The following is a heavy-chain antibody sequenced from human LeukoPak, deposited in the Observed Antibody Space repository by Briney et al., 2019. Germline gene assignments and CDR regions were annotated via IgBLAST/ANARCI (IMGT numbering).Heavy chain of an antibody. J-gene: IGHJ4*02. Sequence: PGGSLRLSCTASGFTFGDYAMSWFRQAPGKGLEWVGFIRSKAYGGTTEYAAFVKGRFTISRDDSKSIAYLQMNSLKTEDTAVYYCTRAVNVIVVVTGVDYWGQGTLVTVSS. CDR3: TRAVNVIVVVTGVDY. D-gene: IGHD2-21*02. V-gene: IGHV3-49*03. CDR1: GFTFGDYA. CDR2: IRSKAYGGTT.